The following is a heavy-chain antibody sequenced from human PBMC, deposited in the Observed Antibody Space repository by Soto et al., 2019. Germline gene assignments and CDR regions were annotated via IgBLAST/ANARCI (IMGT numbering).Heavy chain of an antibody. D-gene: IGHD2-2*01. V-gene: IGHV3-33*06. CDR1: GVTFSSYG. CDR3: AKDRLVVVPAAFFSHY. J-gene: IGHJ4*02. Sequence: GGSLRLSCAASGVTFSSYGMHWVRQAPGKGLEWVSVIRGSGSDKYYADSVKGRFTTSRDNSKNTLYLQMNSLRAEDTAVYYCAKDRLVVVPAAFFSHYWGQGTLVTVSS. CDR2: IRGSGSDK.